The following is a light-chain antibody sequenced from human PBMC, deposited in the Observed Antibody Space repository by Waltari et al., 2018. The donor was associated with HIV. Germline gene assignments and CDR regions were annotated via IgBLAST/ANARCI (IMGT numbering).Light chain of an antibody. Sequence: QSVVTQPPSASGTPGQRVSMSCSGSAANIGRNTDNWYQHLPQTAPKLHIYKNDERPSGVPDRCSASKTGTSASLDISGLQSEDEADYYCATWDDGLSGWVFGGGTKLTVL. CDR2: KND. CDR1: AANIGRNT. J-gene: IGLJ3*02. CDR3: ATWDDGLSGWV. V-gene: IGLV1-44*01.